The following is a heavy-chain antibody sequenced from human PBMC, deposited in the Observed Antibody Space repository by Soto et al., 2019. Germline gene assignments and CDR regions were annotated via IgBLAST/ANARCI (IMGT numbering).Heavy chain of an antibody. V-gene: IGHV4-34*01. J-gene: IGHJ4*02. CDR1: GGSFSGYF. D-gene: IGHD3-16*02. CDR3: ARGRLHLGELSYNYLDF. Sequence: QVQLQQWGAGLLKPSETLSLTCAVYGGSFSGYFWSWIRQSPGKGLEWIGEINHSGSTNYIPSLKSRVTISVDTSKNQFSLKLSYVTAADTAVYYCARGRLHLGELSYNYLDFWGQGTLVTVSS. CDR2: INHSGST.